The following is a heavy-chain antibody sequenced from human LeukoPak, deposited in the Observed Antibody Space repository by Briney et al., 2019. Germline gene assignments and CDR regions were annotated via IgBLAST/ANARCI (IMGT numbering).Heavy chain of an antibody. CDR2: IWYDGSNK. D-gene: IGHD6-13*01. J-gene: IGHJ4*02. Sequence: GGSLRLSCAASVFTFSSYGMHWVRQAPGKGLEWVAVIWYDGSNKYYADSVKGRFTISRDNSKNTLYLQMSSLRAEDTAVYYCASNSGVYSSSWALDYWGQGTLVTVSS. V-gene: IGHV3-33*01. CDR3: ASNSGVYSSSWALDY. CDR1: VFTFSSYG.